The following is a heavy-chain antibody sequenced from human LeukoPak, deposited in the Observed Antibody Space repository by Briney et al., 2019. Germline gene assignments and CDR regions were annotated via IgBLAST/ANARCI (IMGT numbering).Heavy chain of an antibody. D-gene: IGHD3-3*01. V-gene: IGHV3-30*03. Sequence: GGSLRLSCAPSGFTFSRHGMHWVRQAPGKGLEWVAIISNDGSRKYYAHSVEGRFTISRDNSKNTLYLQTDSLRAEDTAVYYCARDRAWNYFDYWGQGTLVTVSS. CDR3: ARDRAWNYFDY. J-gene: IGHJ4*02. CDR2: ISNDGSRK. CDR1: GFTFSRHG.